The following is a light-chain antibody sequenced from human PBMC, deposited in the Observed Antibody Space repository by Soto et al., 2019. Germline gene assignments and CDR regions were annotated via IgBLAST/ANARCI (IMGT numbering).Light chain of an antibody. CDR1: QSVGSN. CDR3: QQYNNWPPAFT. J-gene: IGKJ2*01. Sequence: EIVLTQSPATLSMSPGERATLSCRASQSVGSNLAWFQQKPGQAPRLLIYDASTRATGIPARFSGSGSATDFTLTINSLQSEDFAVYYCQQYNNWPPAFTFGQGTKLEIK. V-gene: IGKV3-15*01. CDR2: DAS.